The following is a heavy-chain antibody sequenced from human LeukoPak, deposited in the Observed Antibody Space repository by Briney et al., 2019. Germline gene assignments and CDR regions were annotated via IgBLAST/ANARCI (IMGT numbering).Heavy chain of an antibody. D-gene: IGHD6-19*01. CDR1: GFTFSSYS. Sequence: PGGSLRLSCAASGFTFSSYSMNWVRQAPGKGLEWVSYIGGVSSTMYYADSVKGRFTISIDNAKNSLYLEVNDLRVEDTAVYYCARDGGGWVIDYWGQGTLVTVSS. CDR2: IGGVSSTM. V-gene: IGHV3-48*04. J-gene: IGHJ4*02. CDR3: ARDGGGWVIDY.